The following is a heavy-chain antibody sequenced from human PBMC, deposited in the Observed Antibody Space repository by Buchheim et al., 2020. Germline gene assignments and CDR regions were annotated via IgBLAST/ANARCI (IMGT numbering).Heavy chain of an antibody. CDR2: ISSSSSTI. CDR1: GFTFSSYS. J-gene: IGHJ4*02. Sequence: EVQLVESGGGLVKPGGSLRLSCAASGFTFSSYSMNWVRQAPGKGLEWVSYISSSSSTIYYADSVKGRFTIPRDNAKNSLYLQMNSLRDEDTAVYYCASVRDYYDSSGLFDYWGQGTL. D-gene: IGHD3-22*01. V-gene: IGHV3-48*02. CDR3: ASVRDYYDSSGLFDY.